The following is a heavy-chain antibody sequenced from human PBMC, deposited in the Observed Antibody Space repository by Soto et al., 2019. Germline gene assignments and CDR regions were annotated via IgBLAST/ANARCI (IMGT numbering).Heavy chain of an antibody. Sequence: EVQLVESGGGLVKPGGSLRLSCAASGFSLSSYSMNWVRQAPGERLEWVSSISPSSYYIYYTDSVKGRFTISRDNAKNSLYLQMDRLRTEDTAVYYCARPRGGVGDLWGQGTLVSVSS. D-gene: IGHD3-10*01. J-gene: IGHJ5*02. CDR3: ARPRGGVGDL. CDR2: ISPSSYYI. V-gene: IGHV3-21*06. CDR1: GFSLSSYS.